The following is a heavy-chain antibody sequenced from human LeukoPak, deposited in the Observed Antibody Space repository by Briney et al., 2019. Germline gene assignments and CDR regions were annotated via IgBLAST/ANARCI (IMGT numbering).Heavy chain of an antibody. CDR1: GGSISSSGYY. J-gene: IGHJ4*02. CDR3: ARASWGITMVRGVTFDY. CDR2: IYYSGST. V-gene: IGHV4-39*07. D-gene: IGHD3-10*01. Sequence: SETLSLTCTVSGGSISSSGYYWGWIRQPPGKGLEWIGSIYYSGSTNYNPSLKSRVTISVDTSKNQFSLKLSSVTAADTAVYYCARASWGITMVRGVTFDYWGQGTLVTVSS.